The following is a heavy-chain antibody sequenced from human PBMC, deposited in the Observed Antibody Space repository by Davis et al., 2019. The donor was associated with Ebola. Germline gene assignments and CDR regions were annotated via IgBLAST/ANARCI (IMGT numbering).Heavy chain of an antibody. CDR1: GYTFTGYY. J-gene: IGHJ5*02. CDR3: ARGKRVVTVTTVSNWFDP. V-gene: IGHV1-2*02. Sequence: ASVKVSCKASGYTFTGYYMHWVRQAPGQGLEWMGWINPNSGGTNYAQKFQGRVTMTRDTSISTAYMELSRLRSDDTAVYYCARGKRVVTVTTVSNWFDPWGQGTLVTVSS. CDR2: INPNSGGT. D-gene: IGHD4-11*01.